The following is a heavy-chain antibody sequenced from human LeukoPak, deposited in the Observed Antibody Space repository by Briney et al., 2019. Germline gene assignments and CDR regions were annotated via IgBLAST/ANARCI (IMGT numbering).Heavy chain of an antibody. Sequence: ASVKVSCKASGYTFTDYYMHWVRQAPGQGFEWMGWINPNDGDTYYAQKFQGRVTITRDTSISTAHMEVSRLRSDDTAVYYCARANFLYCSSTSCLFDYWGQGTLVTVSS. CDR3: ARANFLYCSSTSCLFDY. J-gene: IGHJ4*02. D-gene: IGHD2-2*01. CDR2: INPNDGDT. CDR1: GYTFTDYY. V-gene: IGHV1-2*02.